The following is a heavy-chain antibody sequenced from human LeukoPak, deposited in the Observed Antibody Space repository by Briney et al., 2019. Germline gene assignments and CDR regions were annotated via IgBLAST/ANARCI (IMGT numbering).Heavy chain of an antibody. CDR3: VRDVYYYDSSGYVPLNY. Sequence: GGSLRLSCAASGFTVSSNYMSWVRQAPGKGLEWVSVIYSGGSTYYADSVKGRFTISRDNSKNTLCLQMNSLRAEDTAVYYCVRDVYYYDSSGYVPLNYWGQGTLVTVSS. CDR1: GFTVSSNY. CDR2: IYSGGST. D-gene: IGHD3-22*01. V-gene: IGHV3-53*01. J-gene: IGHJ4*02.